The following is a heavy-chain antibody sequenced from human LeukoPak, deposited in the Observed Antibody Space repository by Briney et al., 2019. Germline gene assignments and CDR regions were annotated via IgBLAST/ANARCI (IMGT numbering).Heavy chain of an antibody. J-gene: IGHJ5*02. D-gene: IGHD2-15*01. V-gene: IGHV3-7*01. CDR2: IGQDGSEK. CDR1: TFTFSSYW. CDR3: AREVVVVAANSRFDP. Sequence: GGSLRLSCAAPTFTFSSYWMSWVRQAPGKGLEWVANIGQDGSEKYYVDSVKGRFTISRDNAKNSLYLQMNSLRAEDTAVYYCAREVVVVAANSRFDPWGQGTLVTVSS.